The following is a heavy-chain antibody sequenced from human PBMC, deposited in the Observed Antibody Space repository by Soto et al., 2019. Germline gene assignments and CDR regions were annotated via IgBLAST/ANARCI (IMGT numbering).Heavy chain of an antibody. J-gene: IGHJ1*01. CDR2: ISYDGSNK. Sequence: GGSLRLSCAASGFTFSSYGMHWVRQAPGKGLEWVAVISYDGSNKYYADSVKGRFTISRDNSKNTLYLQMNSLRAEDTAVYYCAKDPGSGWFQGYFQHWGQGTLVTVSS. D-gene: IGHD6-19*01. CDR3: AKDPGSGWFQGYFQH. V-gene: IGHV3-30*18. CDR1: GFTFSSYG.